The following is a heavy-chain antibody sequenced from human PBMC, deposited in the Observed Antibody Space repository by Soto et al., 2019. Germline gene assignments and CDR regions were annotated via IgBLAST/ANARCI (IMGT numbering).Heavy chain of an antibody. CDR1: GYSIRSSNW. CDR3: ARLTYSSGWPKPYYYYYGMDV. J-gene: IGHJ6*02. D-gene: IGHD6-19*01. CDR2: IYYSGTT. V-gene: IGHV4-28*01. Sequence: LVMLSLTWAVSGYSIRSSNWCGWIRKPPGKGLEWIGYIYYSGTTYYNPSLKSRVTISVDTSKNQFSLKLSSVTAADTAVYYCARLTYSSGWPKPYYYYYGMDVWGQGTTVTVSS.